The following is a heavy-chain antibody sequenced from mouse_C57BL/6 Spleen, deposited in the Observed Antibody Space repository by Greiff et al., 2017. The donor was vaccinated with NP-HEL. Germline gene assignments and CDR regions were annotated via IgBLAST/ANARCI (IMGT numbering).Heavy chain of an antibody. J-gene: IGHJ4*01. CDR2: ISSGSSTI. D-gene: IGHD1-1*01. CDR3: ARREFITTVVATGDYAMDY. Sequence: EVKLVESGGGLVKPGGSLKLSCAASGFTFSDYGMHWVRQAPEKGLEWVAYISSGSSTIYYADTVKGRFTISRDNAKNTLFRQMTSLRSEDTAMYYCARREFITTVVATGDYAMDYWGQGTSVTVSS. V-gene: IGHV5-17*01. CDR1: GFTFSDYG.